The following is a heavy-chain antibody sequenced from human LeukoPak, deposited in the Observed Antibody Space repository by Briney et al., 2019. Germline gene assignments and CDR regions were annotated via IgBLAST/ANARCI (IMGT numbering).Heavy chain of an antibody. CDR1: GGSINSYY. V-gene: IGHV4-4*09. D-gene: IGHD1-26*01. CDR2: IYTSGSS. Sequence: SETLSLTGTVSGGSINSYYWTWIRQPPGNGLEWIGYIYTSGSSNYNPSLRSRVTISVDTSKNQFSLRLTSVTAADTAVYYCARWEGNWFDPWGQGTLVTVSS. CDR3: ARWEGNWFDP. J-gene: IGHJ5*02.